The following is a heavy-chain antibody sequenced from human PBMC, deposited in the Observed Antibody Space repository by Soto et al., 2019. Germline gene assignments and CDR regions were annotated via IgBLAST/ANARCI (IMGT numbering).Heavy chain of an antibody. J-gene: IGHJ6*03. D-gene: IGHD6-6*01. CDR3: AREAAPMDYYYYYYMDV. CDR2: MNPNSGNA. CDR1: GYTFTSND. Sequence: ASVKVSCKASGYTFTSNDINWVRQATGQGLEWMGWMNPNSGNAGYAQKFQGRVTMTRNTSISTAYMELSSLRSEDTAVYYCAREAAPMDYYYYYYMDVWGKGTTVTVSS. V-gene: IGHV1-8*01.